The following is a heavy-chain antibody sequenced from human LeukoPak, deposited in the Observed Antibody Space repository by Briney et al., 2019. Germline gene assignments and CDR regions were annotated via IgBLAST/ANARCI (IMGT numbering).Heavy chain of an antibody. CDR3: AKKVWENRDGYRGYFDY. D-gene: IGHD5-24*01. J-gene: IGHJ4*02. CDR1: GFTFSRYA. Sequence: GGSLRLSCTGSGFTFSRYAMVWVRQAPGKGLEWISAMRGDGGDIRYAGSVKGRFTISRDNSKNTLYLQMNSLRAEDTAVYYCAKKVWENRDGYRGYFDYWGQGTLVTVSS. V-gene: IGHV3-23*01. CDR2: MRGDGGDI.